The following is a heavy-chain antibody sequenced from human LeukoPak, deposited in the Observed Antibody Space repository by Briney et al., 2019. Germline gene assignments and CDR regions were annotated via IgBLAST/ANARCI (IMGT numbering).Heavy chain of an antibody. D-gene: IGHD3-10*01. Sequence: GGSLRLSCAASGFTFSSYAMSWVRQAPGKGLEWVSAISGSGGSTYYADSVKGRFTISRDNSKNTLYLQMNSLRAEDTAVYYCAKDQTRNYYGSGSYDYWGQGTLVTVSS. CDR3: AKDQTRNYYGSGSYDY. V-gene: IGHV3-23*01. CDR1: GFTFSSYA. CDR2: ISGSGGST. J-gene: IGHJ4*02.